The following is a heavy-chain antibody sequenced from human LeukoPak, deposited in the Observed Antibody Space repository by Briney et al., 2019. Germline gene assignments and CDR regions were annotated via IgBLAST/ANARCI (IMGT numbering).Heavy chain of an antibody. J-gene: IGHJ5*02. D-gene: IGHD3-10*01. CDR2: ISYDGSNK. V-gene: IGHV3-30*18. CDR3: AKDYYGSGSYYSRGWFDP. CDR1: GFTFSSYG. Sequence: GGTLRLSCAASGFTFSSYGMHWVRQAPGKGLEWVAVISYDGSNKYYADSVKGRFTISRDNSKNTLYLQMNSLRAEDTAVYYCAKDYYGSGSYYSRGWFDPWGQGTLVTVSS.